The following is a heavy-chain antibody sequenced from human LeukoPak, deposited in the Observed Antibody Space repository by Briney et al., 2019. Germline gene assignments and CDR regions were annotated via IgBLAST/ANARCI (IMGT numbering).Heavy chain of an antibody. CDR1: GGSISSYY. CDR3: ARQSVGYAYAYYDILTPFDY. D-gene: IGHD3-9*01. J-gene: IGHJ4*02. V-gene: IGHV4-59*08. Sequence: SETLSLTCTVSGGSISSYYWSWIRQPPGKGLERIGYIYYSGSTNYNPSLKSRVTISVDTSKNQFSLKLSSVTAADTAVYYCARQSVGYAYAYYDILTPFDYWGQGTLVTVSS. CDR2: IYYSGST.